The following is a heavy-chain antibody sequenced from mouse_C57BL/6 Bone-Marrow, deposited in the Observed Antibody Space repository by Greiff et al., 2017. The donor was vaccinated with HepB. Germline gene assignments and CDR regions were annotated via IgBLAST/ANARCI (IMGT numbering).Heavy chain of an antibody. J-gene: IGHJ1*03. CDR2: IRNKANGYTT. D-gene: IGHD1-1*02. V-gene: IGHV7-3*01. CDR3: ARGSYNFDV. Sequence: EVQLVESGGGLVQPGGSLSLSCAASGFTFTDYYMSWVRQPPGKALEWMGFIRNKANGYTTEYSASVKGRFTISRDNSQSILYLQMNALRAEDSATYYCARGSYNFDVWGTGTTVTVSS. CDR1: GFTFTDYY.